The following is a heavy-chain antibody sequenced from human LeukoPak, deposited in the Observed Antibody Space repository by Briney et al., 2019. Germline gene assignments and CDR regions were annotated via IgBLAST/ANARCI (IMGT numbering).Heavy chain of an antibody. D-gene: IGHD5-18*01. CDR1: GYSFTSYW. CDR2: IYPGDSDT. J-gene: IGHJ4*02. Sequence: GESLKISCKGSGYSFTSYWIGWVRQMPGKGLEGMGIIYPGDSDTRYSPSFQGQVTISADKSTSTAYLQWSSLKASDTAIYYCARAYSYGLFDYWGQGTPVTVSS. CDR3: ARAYSYGLFDY. V-gene: IGHV5-51*01.